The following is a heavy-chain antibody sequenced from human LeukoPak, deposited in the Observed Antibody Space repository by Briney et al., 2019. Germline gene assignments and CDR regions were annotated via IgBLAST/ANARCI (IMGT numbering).Heavy chain of an antibody. CDR1: GFTFSSYS. J-gene: IGHJ4*02. V-gene: IGHV3-21*01. CDR3: ARDRGTPAAIVVVPAATEFDY. D-gene: IGHD2-2*01. Sequence: PGGSLRLSCAASGFTFSSYSMNWVRQAPGKGLEWVSSISSSSSYIYYADSVKGRFTISRDNAKNSLYLQMNSLRAEDTAVYYCARDRGTPAAIVVVPAATEFDYWGQGTLVTVSS. CDR2: ISSSSSYI.